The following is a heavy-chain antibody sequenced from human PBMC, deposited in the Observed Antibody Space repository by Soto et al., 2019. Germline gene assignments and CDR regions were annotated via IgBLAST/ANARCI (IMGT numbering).Heavy chain of an antibody. CDR2: IFSDNER. D-gene: IGHD4-17*01. J-gene: IGHJ6*02. V-gene: IGHV2-26*01. CDR3: ARMNVDSYQFYYAMDV. Sequence: SGPTLVNPTETLTLTRTVSGFSLTTGKMGVSWIRQPPGKALEWLAHIFSDNERSYSTSLQGRLTISKDTSGSQVVLSMTNVDPVDTATYYCARMNVDSYQFYYAMDVWGQGTTVTVSS. CDR1: GFSLTTGKMG.